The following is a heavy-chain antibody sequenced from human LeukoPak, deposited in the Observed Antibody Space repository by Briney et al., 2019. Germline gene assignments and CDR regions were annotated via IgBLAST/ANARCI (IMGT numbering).Heavy chain of an antibody. CDR1: GYTXTSYG. D-gene: IGHD2-15*01. Sequence: ASVKVSCKAAGYTXTSYGITWVRQAPGQGLEWMGWISTYNGNTNYAQKFQGRVTMTTDTSTSTGYLEPRSLRSDDTAVYFCARQGTRYCSGGSCYCDYWGQGTLVTVSS. J-gene: IGHJ4*02. CDR3: ARQGTRYCSGGSCYCDY. V-gene: IGHV1-18*04. CDR2: ISTYNGNT.